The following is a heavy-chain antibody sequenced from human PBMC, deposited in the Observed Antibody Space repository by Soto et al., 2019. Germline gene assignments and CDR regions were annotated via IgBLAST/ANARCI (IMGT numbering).Heavy chain of an antibody. J-gene: IGHJ4*02. D-gene: IGHD1-26*01. CDR2: ISGSGGST. Sequence: EVQLLESGGGLVQPGGSLRLSCAASGLTFSSYAMSWVRQAPGKGLEWVSAISGSGGSTYYADSVKGRFTVSRATSTNTLYLQMNSLRAEDTAVYYCAKTGEWEPTYYFDYWGQGTLVTVSS. CDR1: GLTFSSYA. V-gene: IGHV3-23*01. CDR3: AKTGEWEPTYYFDY.